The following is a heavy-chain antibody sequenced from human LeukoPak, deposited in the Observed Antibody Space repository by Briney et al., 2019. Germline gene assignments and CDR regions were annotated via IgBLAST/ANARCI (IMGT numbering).Heavy chain of an antibody. CDR3: ARESNFGSGMDV. CDR2: IYSDGSI. Sequence: GGSLRLSCAASGFIVSSNSMNWVRQAPGKGLQWVSVIYSDGSIYYADSVKGRFTISRDKSKNNLYLQMNSLRAEDTAIYYCARESNFGSGMDVWGQGTTVIVSS. V-gene: IGHV3-53*01. CDR1: GFIVSSNS. D-gene: IGHD3-10*01. J-gene: IGHJ6*02.